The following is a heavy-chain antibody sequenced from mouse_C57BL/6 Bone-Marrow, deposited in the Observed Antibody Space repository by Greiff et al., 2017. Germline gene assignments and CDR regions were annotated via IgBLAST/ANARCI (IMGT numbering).Heavy chain of an antibody. V-gene: IGHV1-22*01. CDR3: ARYLYYYGSSSGAMDY. Sequence: EVKLVESGPELVKPGASVKMSCKASGYTFTDYNMHWVKQSHGKSLEWIGYINPNNGGTSSNQKFKGKATLTVNTSSSTAYMELRSLTSEDSAVYYCARYLYYYGSSSGAMDYWGQGTSVTVSS. D-gene: IGHD1-1*01. CDR1: GYTFTDYN. J-gene: IGHJ4*01. CDR2: INPNNGGT.